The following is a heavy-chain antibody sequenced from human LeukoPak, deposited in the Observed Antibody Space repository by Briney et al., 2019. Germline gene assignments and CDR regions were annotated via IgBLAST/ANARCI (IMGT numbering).Heavy chain of an antibody. CDR2: INSGGSTI. CDR3: ASRVLTEFHYFNS. D-gene: IGHD1-1*01. V-gene: IGHV3-48*03. J-gene: IGHJ4*02. CDR1: GFTFSNYA. Sequence: PGGSLRLSCAASGFTFSNYAMNWVRQAPGKGLEWISYINSGGSTIYYADSVKGRFTISRDNAKNSLSLQMNSLRAEDTAVYYCASRVLTEFHYFNSWGPGTLVTVSS.